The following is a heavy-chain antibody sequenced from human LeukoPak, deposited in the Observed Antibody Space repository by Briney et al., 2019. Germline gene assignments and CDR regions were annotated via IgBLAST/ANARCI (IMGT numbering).Heavy chain of an antibody. CDR1: GFTFSSYE. D-gene: IGHD3-9*01. V-gene: IGHV3-48*03. CDR3: ARDYRNYDILTGYYRLDAFDT. CDR2: ISSSGSTI. Sequence: GGSLRLSCAAPGFTFSSYEMNWVRQAPGKGLEWVSYISSSGSTIYYADSVKGRFTISRDNAKNSLYLQMNSLRAEDTAVYYCARDYRNYDILTGYYRLDAFDTWGQGTMVTVSS. J-gene: IGHJ3*02.